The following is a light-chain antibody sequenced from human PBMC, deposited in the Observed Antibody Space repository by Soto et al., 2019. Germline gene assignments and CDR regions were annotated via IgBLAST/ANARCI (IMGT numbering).Light chain of an antibody. CDR3: QQYNDWPPLS. Sequence: EVVMTQSPATLSLSPGERATLSCRASQSVSSDLAWYQQKPGQAPRLLIYGASTRAPDIPTRCSGGGSGTEFTLPISSLQSEDFAIYYCQQYNDWPPLSFDTGTRVDFK. J-gene: IGKJ3*01. V-gene: IGKV3-15*01. CDR2: GAS. CDR1: QSVSSD.